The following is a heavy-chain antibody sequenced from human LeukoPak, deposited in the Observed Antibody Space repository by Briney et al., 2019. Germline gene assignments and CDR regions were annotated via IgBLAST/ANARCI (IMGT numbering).Heavy chain of an antibody. D-gene: IGHD5-18*01. V-gene: IGHV3-30*04. CDR3: AKPVDTAMAGTRARGGWFDP. Sequence: GGSLRLSCAASGFTFSSYAMHWVRQAPGKGLEWVAVISYDGSNKYYADSVKGRFTISRDNSKNTLYLQMNSLRAEDTAVYYCAKPVDTAMAGTRARGGWFDPWGQGTLVTVSS. CDR1: GFTFSSYA. J-gene: IGHJ5*02. CDR2: ISYDGSNK.